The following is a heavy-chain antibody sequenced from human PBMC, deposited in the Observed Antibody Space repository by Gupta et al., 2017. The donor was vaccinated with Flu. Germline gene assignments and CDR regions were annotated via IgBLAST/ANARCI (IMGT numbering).Heavy chain of an antibody. D-gene: IGHD4-17*01. CDR1: A. V-gene: IGHV3-9*01. CDR2: ISWNSATI. J-gene: IGHJ6*02. CDR3: AKDKDFGEYNGYYGVDV. Sequence: AMYWVRQAPGKGLEWVSGISWNSATIGYADSVKGRFTISRDNAKNSLYLQMNSLRPEDTALYYCAKDKDFGEYNGYYGVDVWGQGTTVTVSS.